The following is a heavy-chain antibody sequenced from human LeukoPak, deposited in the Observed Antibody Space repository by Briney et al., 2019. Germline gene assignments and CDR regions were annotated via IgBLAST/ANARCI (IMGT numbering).Heavy chain of an antibody. V-gene: IGHV3-23*01. CDR1: GFIFSSYA. J-gene: IGHJ4*02. D-gene: IGHD2-21*02. CDR3: ARERDIVVVTAIGY. Sequence: GGSLRLSCAASGFIFSSYAMTWVRQAPGKGLEWVSAISGTGGGTYYADSVKGRFTISRDNAKNTLYLQMNSLRAEDTAVYYCARERDIVVVTAIGYWGQGTLVTVSS. CDR2: ISGTGGGT.